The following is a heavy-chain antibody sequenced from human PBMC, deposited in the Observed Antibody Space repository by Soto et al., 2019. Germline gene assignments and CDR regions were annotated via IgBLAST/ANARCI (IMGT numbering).Heavy chain of an antibody. V-gene: IGHV3-53*04. CDR2: IYSGGST. J-gene: IGHJ6*03. CDR1: GFTVSSNY. Sequence: GGSLRLSCAASGFTVSSNYMSWVRQAPGKGLEWVSVIYSGGSTYYADSVKGRFTISRHNSKNTLYLQMNSLRAEDTAVYYCARGMEDGYYGSGSYYKDYYYYMDVWGKGTTVTVSS. D-gene: IGHD3-10*01. CDR3: ARGMEDGYYGSGSYYKDYYYYMDV.